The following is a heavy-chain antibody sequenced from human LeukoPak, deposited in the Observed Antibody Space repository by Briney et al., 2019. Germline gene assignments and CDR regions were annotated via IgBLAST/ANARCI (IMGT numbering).Heavy chain of an antibody. CDR1: GFTFSSYG. Sequence: GRSLRLSCAASGFTFSSYGMHWVRQAPGKGLEWVAVISYDGSNKYYADSVKGRFTISRDNSKNTLYLQMGSLRAEDMAVYYCARGSGTPDVYYPSSGDYWGQGTLVTVSS. V-gene: IGHV3-30*03. J-gene: IGHJ4*02. CDR2: ISYDGSNK. CDR3: ARGSGTPDVYYPSSGDY. D-gene: IGHD3-22*01.